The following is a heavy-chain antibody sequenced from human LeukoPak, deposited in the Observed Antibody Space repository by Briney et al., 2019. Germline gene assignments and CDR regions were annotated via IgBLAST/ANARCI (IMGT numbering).Heavy chain of an antibody. CDR1: GGSISSGDYY. V-gene: IGHV4-30-4*08. CDR3: ASQINGGVKYDFWSGYYYDY. D-gene: IGHD3-3*01. Sequence: SETLSLTCTVSGGSISSGDYYWSWIRQPPGKGLEWIGYIYYSGSTYYNPSLKSRVTISVDTFKNQFSLKLSSVTAADTAVYYCASQINGGVKYDFWSGYYYDYWGQGTLVTVSS. J-gene: IGHJ4*02. CDR2: IYYSGST.